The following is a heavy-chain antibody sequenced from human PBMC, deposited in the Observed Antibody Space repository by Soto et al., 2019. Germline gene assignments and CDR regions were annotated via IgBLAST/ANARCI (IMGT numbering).Heavy chain of an antibody. CDR3: ARDAPGAAPY. D-gene: IGHD2-2*01. V-gene: IGHV4-31*03. CDR2: INYRGTT. J-gene: IGHJ1*01. CDR1: GGPSNNCDSY. Sequence: QVQLQESGPGLVKPSQILSLTCTVSGGPSNNCDSYLNWIRQHPEKGLEWMGYINYRGTTNYNPALKSRILISIDTPKNQFSLRLTSVTAADTAGYYYARDAPGAAPYWGQGTLFTVSS.